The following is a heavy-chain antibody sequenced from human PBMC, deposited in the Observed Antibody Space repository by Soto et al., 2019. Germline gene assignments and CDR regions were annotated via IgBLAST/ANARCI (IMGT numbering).Heavy chain of an antibody. Sequence: GGSLRLACAASGFTFSKFNIHWVRQAPGKGLEWVAFILYDGSNTYHADSVKGRFTFSRDNSKNSLFLQMNSLRAEDTAIYYFARAGWTNSTDYSCQGPLVTVSS. V-gene: IGHV3-30*02. CDR3: ARAGWTNSTDY. CDR2: ILYDGSNT. D-gene: IGHD2-15*01. J-gene: IGHJ4*02. CDR1: GFTFSKFN.